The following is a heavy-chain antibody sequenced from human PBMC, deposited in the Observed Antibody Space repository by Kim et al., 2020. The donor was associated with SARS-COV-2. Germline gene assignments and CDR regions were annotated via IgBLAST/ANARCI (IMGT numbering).Heavy chain of an antibody. Sequence: ASVKVSCKASGYTFTSYAMHWVRQAPGQRLEWMGWINAGNGNTKYSQKFQGRVTITRDTSASTAYMELSSLRSEDTAVYYCARVAYSSSPGDYFDYWGQGTLVTVSS. V-gene: IGHV1-3*01. J-gene: IGHJ4*02. CDR1: GYTFTSYA. D-gene: IGHD6-6*01. CDR3: ARVAYSSSPGDYFDY. CDR2: INAGNGNT.